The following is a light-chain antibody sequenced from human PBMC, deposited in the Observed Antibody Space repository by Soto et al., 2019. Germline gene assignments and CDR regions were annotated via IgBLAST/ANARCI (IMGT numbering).Light chain of an antibody. Sequence: EIVLTQSPGTLSLSPGEGASLSCRASQSVSSGAFAWYQQKPGQAPRLLIYGASSRATGIPDRFSGSGSGTDFTLTISRLEPEDFAVYYCQQYGSSPQTFGQGTKVDIK. V-gene: IGKV3-20*01. J-gene: IGKJ1*01. CDR1: QSVSSGA. CDR2: GAS. CDR3: QQYGSSPQT.